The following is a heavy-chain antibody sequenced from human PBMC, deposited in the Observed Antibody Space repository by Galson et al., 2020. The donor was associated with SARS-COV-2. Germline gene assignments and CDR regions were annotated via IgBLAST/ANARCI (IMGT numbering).Heavy chain of an antibody. J-gene: IGHJ4*02. D-gene: IGHD2-15*01. Sequence: ETSETLSLTCTVSGGSISSSSYYWGWIRQPPGKGLEWIGSLYYSGSTYYNPSLKSRVTISVDTSKNQFSLRLSSVTAADTAVYYCAGQYGGVNCYWPNSCAFFDYWGQGTLLTVSS. V-gene: IGHV4-39*01. CDR3: AGQYGGVNCYWPNSCAFFDY. CDR2: LYYSGST. CDR1: GGSISSSSYY.